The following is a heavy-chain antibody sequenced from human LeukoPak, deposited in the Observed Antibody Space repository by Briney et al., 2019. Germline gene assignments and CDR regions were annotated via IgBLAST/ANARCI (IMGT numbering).Heavy chain of an antibody. CDR3: VAIAVAGQFY. V-gene: IGHV3-30*02. J-gene: IGHJ4*02. D-gene: IGHD6-19*01. CDR2: IAYDGSDK. CDR1: GFAFSGYG. Sequence: GGSLRLSCAASGFAFSGYGMHWVRQAPSKGLEWVTYIAYDGSDKFYADSVRGRFIISRDNSKNTLYVQMNSLRVEDTAMYYCVAIAVAGQFYWGQGTLVTVSS.